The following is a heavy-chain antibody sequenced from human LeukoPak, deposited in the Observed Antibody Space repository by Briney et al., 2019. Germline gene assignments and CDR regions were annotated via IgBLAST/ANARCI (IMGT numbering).Heavy chain of an antibody. V-gene: IGHV3-20*04. CDR2: INWNGGST. D-gene: IGHD3-3*01. CDR1: GFTFDDYG. J-gene: IGHJ4*02. CDR3: ARGTDFWSGYDLYFDY. Sequence: GGSLRLSCAASGFTFDDYGMSWVRQAPGKGLEWVSGINWNGGSTGYADSVKGRFTISRDNAKSSLYLQMNSLRAEDTALYYCARGTDFWSGYDLYFDYWGQGTLVTVSS.